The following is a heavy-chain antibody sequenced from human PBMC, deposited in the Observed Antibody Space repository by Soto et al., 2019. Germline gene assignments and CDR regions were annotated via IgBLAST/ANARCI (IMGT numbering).Heavy chain of an antibody. CDR2: SRSSNNYI. J-gene: IGHJ4*02. V-gene: IGHV3-21*01. CDR1: GSTFSSYS. D-gene: IGHD6-25*01. Sequence: PGGSLRLSCAASGSTFSSYSMGGVRKAQGMGLEWVSLSRSSNNYIYYGNSVKSRLTTSRNHAKISLYLQMNSVRAEYTAVYYCARDGERLYRGDHYFDFWGLGTLVTVSS. CDR3: ARDGERLYRGDHYFDF.